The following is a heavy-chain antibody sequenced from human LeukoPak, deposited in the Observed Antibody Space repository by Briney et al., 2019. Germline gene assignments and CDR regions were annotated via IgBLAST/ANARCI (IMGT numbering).Heavy chain of an antibody. Sequence: GGSLRLSCAASGFTFSSYWMHWVRQAPGKGLVWVSRIKSDGSTNYADSVKGRFTISRDNAKNTLSLQMNSLRAEDTGVYYCARAPSEIGGYYPEYFRHWGQGALVTVSS. D-gene: IGHD3-22*01. CDR3: ARAPSEIGGYYPEYFRH. J-gene: IGHJ1*01. V-gene: IGHV3-74*01. CDR2: IKSDGST. CDR1: GFTFSSYW.